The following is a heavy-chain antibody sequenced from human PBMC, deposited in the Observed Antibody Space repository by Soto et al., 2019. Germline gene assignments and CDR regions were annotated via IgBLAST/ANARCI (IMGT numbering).Heavy chain of an antibody. J-gene: IGHJ6*02. V-gene: IGHV4-30-4*01. Sequence: PSETLSLTCSVSGDSINGGDYYWNWIRQSPVKGLEWIGHIHDGGSTYYNPSLKSRVTISVDTSKNQFSLKLSSVTAADTAVYYCARADYGDYHYYYYYGMDVWGQGTTVTVSS. D-gene: IGHD4-17*01. CDR3: ARADYGDYHYYYYYGMDV. CDR1: GDSINGGDYY. CDR2: IHDGGST.